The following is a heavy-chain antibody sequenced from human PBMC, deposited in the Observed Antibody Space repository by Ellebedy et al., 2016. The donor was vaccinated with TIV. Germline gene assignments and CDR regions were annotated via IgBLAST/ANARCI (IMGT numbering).Heavy chain of an antibody. D-gene: IGHD6-19*01. V-gene: IGHV3-33*01. CDR3: ARARSSGWSHWYFDL. Sequence: PGGSLRLSCAASGFTFSSYGMHWVRQAPGKGLEWVAVIWYDGSNKYYADSVKGRFTISRDNSKNTLYLQMNSLRAEDTAVYYCARARSSGWSHWYFDLWGRGTLVTVSS. J-gene: IGHJ2*01. CDR1: GFTFSSYG. CDR2: IWYDGSNK.